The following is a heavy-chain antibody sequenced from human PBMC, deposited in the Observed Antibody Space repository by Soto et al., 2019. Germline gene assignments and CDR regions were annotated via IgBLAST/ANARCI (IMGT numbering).Heavy chain of an antibody. D-gene: IGHD3-16*01. CDR3: AKDLTGAFGNFFDY. J-gene: IGHJ4*02. V-gene: IGHV3-23*01. CDR2: ISGSGDSR. CDR1: GFTFNNYA. Sequence: PXGSLRLSCASSGFTFNNYAMSWVRLAPGKGLEWVSGISGSGDSRYYTESVKGRFTISRDNSKNTVYLQMNSLRAEDTAMYYCAKDLTGAFGNFFDYWGQGTLVTVSS.